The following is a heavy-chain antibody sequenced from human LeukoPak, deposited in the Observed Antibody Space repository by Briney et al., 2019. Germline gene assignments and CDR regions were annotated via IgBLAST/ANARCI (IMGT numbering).Heavy chain of an antibody. V-gene: IGHV3-30*02. CDR3: AKATDFWSGYGIDY. CDR2: IRYDGSNK. Sequence: GGSLRLSCAASGFTFSSYGVHWVRQAPGKGLEWVAFIRYDGSNKYYADSVKGRFTISRDNSKNTLYLQMNSLRAEDTAVYYCAKATDFWSGYGIDYWGQGTPVTVSS. J-gene: IGHJ4*02. D-gene: IGHD3-3*01. CDR1: GFTFSSYG.